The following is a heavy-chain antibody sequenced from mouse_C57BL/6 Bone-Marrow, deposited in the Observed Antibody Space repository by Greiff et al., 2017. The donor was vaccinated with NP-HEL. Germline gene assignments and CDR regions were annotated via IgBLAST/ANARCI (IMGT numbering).Heavy chain of an antibody. CDR2: INPSSGYT. Sequence: VQVVESGAELAKPGASVKLSCTASGYNFNSYWMHWVKQRPGQGLEWIGYINPSSGYTKYNQKFKDKATLTADKSSSTAYMQLSSLTYEDSAVYYCARYRASTGTRAMDYWGQGTSVTVSA. CDR1: GYNFNSYW. J-gene: IGHJ4*01. D-gene: IGHD4-1*02. V-gene: IGHV1-7*01. CDR3: ARYRASTGTRAMDY.